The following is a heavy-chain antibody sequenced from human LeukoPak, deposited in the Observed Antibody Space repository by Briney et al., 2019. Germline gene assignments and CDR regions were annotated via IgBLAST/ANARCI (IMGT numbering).Heavy chain of an antibody. V-gene: IGHV1-2*06. D-gene: IGHD6-13*01. Sequence: ASVTVSCKASGYTFTGYYMHWVRQAPGQGLEWMGRINPNSGGTNYAQKFQGRVTMTRDTSISTAYMELSRLRSDDTAVYYCARGIAAAGHIDYWGQGTLVTVSS. CDR3: ARGIAAAGHIDY. J-gene: IGHJ4*02. CDR2: INPNSGGT. CDR1: GYTFTGYY.